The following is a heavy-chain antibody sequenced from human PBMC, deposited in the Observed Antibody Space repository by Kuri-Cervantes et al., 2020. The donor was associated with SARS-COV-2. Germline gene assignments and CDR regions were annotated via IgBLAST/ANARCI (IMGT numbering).Heavy chain of an antibody. Sequence: GESLKISCEASGFIFSDYAMDWVRQAPGKGLEWVAIISFDGRNTKFADSVEGRFTISRDNSKNVVYLQMNSLRIEDTAEYFCARDPWGADISGWKRPFDHWAREPWSPSPQ. CDR2: ISFDGRNT. CDR1: GFIFSDYA. D-gene: IGHD6-19*01. J-gene: IGHJ4*02. CDR3: ARDPWGADISGWKRPFDH. V-gene: IGHV3-30*14.